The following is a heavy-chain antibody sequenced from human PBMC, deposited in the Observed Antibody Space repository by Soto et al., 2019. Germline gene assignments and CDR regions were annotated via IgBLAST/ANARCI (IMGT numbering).Heavy chain of an antibody. V-gene: IGHV4-59*01. Sequence: SETLSLTCTVSGGSISSYYWSWIRQPPGKGLEWIGYIYYSGSTKYNPSLKSRVTISVDPSKNQFSLKLSSVTAADTAVYYCARDFFSGGVYDIWGRGTMVTVSS. J-gene: IGHJ3*02. CDR2: IYYSGST. CDR1: GGSISSYY. D-gene: IGHD2-8*01. CDR3: ARDFFSGGVYDI.